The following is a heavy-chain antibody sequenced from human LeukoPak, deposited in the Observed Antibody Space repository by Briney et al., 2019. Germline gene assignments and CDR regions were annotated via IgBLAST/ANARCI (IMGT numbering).Heavy chain of an antibody. CDR3: ARHRDSSGWYDFDY. J-gene: IGHJ4*02. V-gene: IGHV4-34*01. Sequence: SETLSLTCAVYGGSFSGYYWSWIRQPPGKGLEWIGEINHSGSTNYNPSLKSRVTISVDTSKNQFSLKLSSVTAADTAVYYCARHRDSSGWYDFDYWGQGTLVTVSS. CDR2: INHSGST. D-gene: IGHD6-19*01. CDR1: GGSFSGYY.